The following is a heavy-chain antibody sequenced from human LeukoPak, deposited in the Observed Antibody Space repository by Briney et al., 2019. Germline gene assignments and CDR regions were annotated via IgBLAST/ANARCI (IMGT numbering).Heavy chain of an antibody. CDR1: GFTFGDYA. D-gene: IGHD2-15*01. CDR2: ISYDGSNK. J-gene: IGHJ6*02. Sequence: GGSLRLSCTASGFTFGDYAMSWVRQAPGKGLEWVAVISYDGSNKYYADSVKGRFTISRDNSKNTLYLQMNSLRDEDTAVYYCARESTPYYYYGMDVWGQGTTVTVSS. CDR3: ARESTPYYYYGMDV. V-gene: IGHV3-30-3*01.